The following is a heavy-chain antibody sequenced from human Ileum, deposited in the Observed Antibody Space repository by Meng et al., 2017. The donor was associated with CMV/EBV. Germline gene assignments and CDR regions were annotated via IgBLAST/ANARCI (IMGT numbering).Heavy chain of an antibody. CDR1: GDFIISRGHY. CDR2: IKYRGDT. V-gene: IGHV4-39*06. CDR3: VRDKSGYGHD. D-gene: IGHD5-12*01. J-gene: IGHJ4*02. Sequence: RLQLQWSGPGLVKPSETLSLTCSSSGDFIISRGHYWGWIRRPPGKGLEWIASIKYRGDTHYNSSLKSRLTISIDTSKNQFFLRLTSVTAADTAVYYCVRDKSGYGHDWGQGTLVTVSS.